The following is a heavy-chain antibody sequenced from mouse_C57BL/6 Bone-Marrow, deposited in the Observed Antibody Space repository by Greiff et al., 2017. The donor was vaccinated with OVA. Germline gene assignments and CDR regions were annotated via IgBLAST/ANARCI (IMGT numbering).Heavy chain of an antibody. D-gene: IGHD2-3*01. CDR1: GYTFTSYW. Sequence: QVQLQQPGAELVRPGSSVKLSCKASGYTFTSYWMDWVKQRPGQGLEWIGNIYPSDSETHYNQKFKDKATLTVDKSSSTAYMQLSSLTSEDSAVYYCARASIYDGYYYAMDYWGQGTSGTVSS. V-gene: IGHV1-61*01. CDR3: ARASIYDGYYYAMDY. J-gene: IGHJ4*01. CDR2: IYPSDSET.